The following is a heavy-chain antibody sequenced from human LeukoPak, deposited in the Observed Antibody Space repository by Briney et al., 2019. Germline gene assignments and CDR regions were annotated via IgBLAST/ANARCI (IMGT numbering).Heavy chain of an antibody. CDR2: ISGSGGST. J-gene: IGHJ1*01. Sequence: GRSLRLSCAASGFTFSSYAMSWVRQAPGKGLEWVSAISGSGGSTYYADSVKGRFTISRDNSKNTLYLQMNSLRAEDTAVYYCAKQPTYYYDSSGQLWGQGTLVTVSS. V-gene: IGHV3-23*01. CDR3: AKQPTYYYDSSGQL. D-gene: IGHD3-22*01. CDR1: GFTFSSYA.